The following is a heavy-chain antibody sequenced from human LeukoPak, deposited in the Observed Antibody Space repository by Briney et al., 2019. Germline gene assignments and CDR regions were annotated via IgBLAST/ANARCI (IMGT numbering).Heavy chain of an antibody. D-gene: IGHD5-12*01. Sequence: ASVKVSCTASGGTFSSYAISWVRQAPGQGLEWMGGIIPIFGTANYAQKFQGRVTITADESTSTAYMELSSLRSEDTAVYYCARVSRREYSGYDPGRGNEAFDYWGQGTLVTVSS. CDR2: IIPIFGTA. CDR1: GGTFSSYA. CDR3: ARVSRREYSGYDPGRGNEAFDY. J-gene: IGHJ4*02. V-gene: IGHV1-69*13.